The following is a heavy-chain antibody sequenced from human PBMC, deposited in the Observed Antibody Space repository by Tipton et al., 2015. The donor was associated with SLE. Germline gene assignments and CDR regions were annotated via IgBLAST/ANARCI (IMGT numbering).Heavy chain of an antibody. D-gene: IGHD6-6*01. J-gene: IGHJ2*01. CDR3: AREVGAARPFDL. Sequence: TLSLTCAVSGGSISSSNRWSWVRQPPGKGLEWIGEIYHSGSTNYNPSLKSRVTISVDKSKNQFSLKLSSVTAADTAVYYCAREVGAARPFDLWGRGTLVTVSS. V-gene: IGHV4-4*02. CDR2: IYHSGST. CDR1: GGSISSSNR.